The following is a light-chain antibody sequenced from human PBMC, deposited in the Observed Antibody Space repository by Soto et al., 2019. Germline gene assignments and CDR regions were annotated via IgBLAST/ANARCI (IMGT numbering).Light chain of an antibody. CDR1: QSISSW. Sequence: DIQMTQSPSTLSASVGDRVTITCRASQSISSWLAWYQQKPGKAPKLLIYDASSLESGAPSRFSGSGSGTEFTLTISSLQTDDFATYYCQQYNSYSWTFDQGTKVDIK. V-gene: IGKV1-5*01. J-gene: IGKJ1*01. CDR3: QQYNSYSWT. CDR2: DAS.